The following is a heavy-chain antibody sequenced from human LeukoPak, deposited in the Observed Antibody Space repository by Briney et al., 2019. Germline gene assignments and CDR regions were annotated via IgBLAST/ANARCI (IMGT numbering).Heavy chain of an antibody. CDR3: AKSMSTVTTSPF. CDR1: GFTFSSYA. D-gene: IGHD4-17*01. V-gene: IGHV3-23*01. J-gene: IGHJ4*02. CDR2: IGSTGSNT. Sequence: GGSLRLSCAASGFTFSSYAMSWVRQAPGKGLEWVSTIGSTGSNTCYTDSVKGRFTISRDNSKNTLYLQINGLRADDTAVYYCAKSMSTVTTSPFWGQGTLVTVSS.